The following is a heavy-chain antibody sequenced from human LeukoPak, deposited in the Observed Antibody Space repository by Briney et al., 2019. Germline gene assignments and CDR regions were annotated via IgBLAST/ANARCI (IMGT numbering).Heavy chain of an antibody. J-gene: IGHJ4*02. CDR2: IKQDGSEK. CDR1: GFTFSSYW. Sequence: GGSLRLSCAASGFTFSSYWRSWVRQAPGKGLEWVANIKQDGSEKYYVDSVKGRFTFSRDNAKNSLYLQMNSLRAEDTAVYYCARDRWRWLQYYFDYWGQGTLVTVSS. D-gene: IGHD5-24*01. CDR3: ARDRWRWLQYYFDY. V-gene: IGHV3-7*01.